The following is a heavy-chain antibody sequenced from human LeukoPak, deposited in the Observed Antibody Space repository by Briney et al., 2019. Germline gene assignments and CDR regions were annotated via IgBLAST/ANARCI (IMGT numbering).Heavy chain of an antibody. Sequence: PSETLSLTCAVYGGSFSGYYWSWIRQPPGKGLEWIGEINHSGSTNYNPSLKSRVTISVDTSKNQFSLKLSSVTAADTAVYYCARSTYGSGSYYSHFDYWGQGTLVTASS. V-gene: IGHV4-34*01. CDR1: GGSFSGYY. D-gene: IGHD3-10*01. CDR3: ARSTYGSGSYYSHFDY. CDR2: INHSGST. J-gene: IGHJ4*02.